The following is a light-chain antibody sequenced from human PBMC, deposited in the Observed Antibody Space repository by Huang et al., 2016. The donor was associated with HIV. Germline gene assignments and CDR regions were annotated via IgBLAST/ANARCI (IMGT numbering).Light chain of an antibody. CDR3: QQYNNWPLT. CDR1: QSVSSN. J-gene: IGKJ4*01. CDR2: GES. Sequence: EIVMTQSPATLSVSPGERATLSCRTSQSVSSNLAGYQQKPGQAPRLLIYGESTRATGIPARFSGSGSGTEFTLTISSLQSEDFAVYYCQQYNNWPLTFGGGTKVEIK. V-gene: IGKV3-15*01.